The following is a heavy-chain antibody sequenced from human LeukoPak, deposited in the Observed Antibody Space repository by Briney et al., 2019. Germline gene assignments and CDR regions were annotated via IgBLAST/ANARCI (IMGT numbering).Heavy chain of an antibody. J-gene: IGHJ4*02. Sequence: GSLRLSCAASGFTFSSYSMDWVRQAPGKGLEWVSSISSSSSYIYYADSVKGRFTISRDNAKNSLYLQMNSLRAEDTAVYYCARVLGDGYNINFDYWGQGTLVTVSS. V-gene: IGHV3-21*01. CDR2: ISSSSSYI. D-gene: IGHD5-12*01. CDR1: GFTFSSYS. CDR3: ARVLGDGYNINFDY.